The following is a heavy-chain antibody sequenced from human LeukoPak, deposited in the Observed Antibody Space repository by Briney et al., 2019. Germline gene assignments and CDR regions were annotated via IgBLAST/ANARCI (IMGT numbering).Heavy chain of an antibody. J-gene: IGHJ4*02. CDR1: GFTFSSYG. CDR2: ISYDGSNK. CDR3: ARGRHIVGATTTMGALDY. D-gene: IGHD1-26*01. V-gene: IGHV3-30*19. Sequence: PGGSLRLSCAASGFTFSSYGMHWVRQAPGKGLEWVAVISYDGSNKYYADSVKGRFTISRDNSKNTLYLQMNSLRAEGTAVYYCARGRHIVGATTTMGALDYWGQGTLVTVSS.